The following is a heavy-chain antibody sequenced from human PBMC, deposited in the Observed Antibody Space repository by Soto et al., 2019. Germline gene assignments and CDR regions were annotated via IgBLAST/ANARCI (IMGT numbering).Heavy chain of an antibody. CDR1: GGSISSYY. V-gene: IGHV4-59*12. CDR3: ANVLPPARFDP. J-gene: IGHJ5*02. CDR2: IYYSGST. D-gene: IGHD3-10*01. Sequence: SETLSLTCTVSGGSISSYYWSWIRQPPGKGLEWIGYIYYSGSTYYNPSLKSRVTISVDMSKNQFSLKLSSVTAADTAVYYCANVLPPARFDPWGQGTLVTVSS.